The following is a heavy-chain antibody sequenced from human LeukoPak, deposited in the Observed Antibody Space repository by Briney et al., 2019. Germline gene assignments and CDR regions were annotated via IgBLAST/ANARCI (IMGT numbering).Heavy chain of an antibody. J-gene: IGHJ4*02. CDR1: GFTVSSNY. CDR2: LSSGGDA. Sequence: PGGSLRLSCAASGFTVSSNYMSWVRQAPGKGLEWVSVLSSGGDAYYADSVKGRFTTSRDNSKNTLYLQMNSLRAEDTAVYYCAKDRMILTRDFDYWGQGTLVTVSS. D-gene: IGHD7-27*01. CDR3: AKDRMILTRDFDY. V-gene: IGHV3-53*01.